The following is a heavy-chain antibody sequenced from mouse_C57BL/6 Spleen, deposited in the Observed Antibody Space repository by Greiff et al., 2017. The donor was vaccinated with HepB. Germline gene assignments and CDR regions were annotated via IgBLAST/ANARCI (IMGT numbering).Heavy chain of an antibody. V-gene: IGHV1-26*01. D-gene: IGHD2-3*01. Sequence: EVQLQQSGPELVKPGASVKISCKASGYTFTDYYMNWVKQSHGKSLEWIGDINPNNGGTSYNQKFKGKATLTVDKSSSTAYMELRSLTSEDSAVYYYARSHYDGYIYYYALDYWGQGTSVTVSS. J-gene: IGHJ4*01. CDR3: ARSHYDGYIYYYALDY. CDR1: GYTFTDYY. CDR2: INPNNGGT.